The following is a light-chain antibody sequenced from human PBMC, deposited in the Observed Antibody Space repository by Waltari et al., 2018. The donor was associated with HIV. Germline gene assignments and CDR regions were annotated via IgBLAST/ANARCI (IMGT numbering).Light chain of an antibody. V-gene: IGKV1-8*01. Sequence: ATRMTQSPPSVSAATGDTANITCRASRDIDTHLAWYQHKPGSAPHLLIYGASTLQNGVPARFNGSGSGTSFSLTVTCLQSEDFATYFCQQYHDSPRTFGLGTTV. CDR2: GAS. J-gene: IGKJ1*01. CDR1: RDIDTH. CDR3: QQYHDSPRT.